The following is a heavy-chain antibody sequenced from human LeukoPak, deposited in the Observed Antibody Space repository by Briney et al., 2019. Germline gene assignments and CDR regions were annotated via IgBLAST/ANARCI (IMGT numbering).Heavy chain of an antibody. CDR1: GFTFSSND. J-gene: IGHJ4*02. D-gene: IGHD2-15*01. V-gene: IGHV3-48*02. CDR2: ISITSKTI. Sequence: GGSLRLSCAGSGFTFSSNDLSWVRQPPGKGLEWVSYISITSKTIKYADSVKGRFTISRDNAKNSLYLQMNSLRDEDTAVYYCARLVGSRSCSGGTCYSDYWGQGTLVTVSS. CDR3: ARLVGSRSCSGGTCYSDY.